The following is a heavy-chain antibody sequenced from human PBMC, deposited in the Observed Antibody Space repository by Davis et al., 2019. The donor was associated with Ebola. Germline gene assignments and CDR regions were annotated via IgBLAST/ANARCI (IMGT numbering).Heavy chain of an antibody. V-gene: IGHV4-30-2*01. CDR3: ARGGSYYYGMDV. CDR2: IYHSGST. D-gene: IGHD2-15*01. CDR1: GGSTSSGGYS. J-gene: IGHJ6*02. Sequence: SETLSLTCAVSGGSTSSGGYSCSSFRQPPGKGLEWIGYIYHSGSTYYNPSLKSRVTISVDRSKNQFSLKLSSVTAADTAVYSCARGGSYYYGMDVWGQGTTVTVSS.